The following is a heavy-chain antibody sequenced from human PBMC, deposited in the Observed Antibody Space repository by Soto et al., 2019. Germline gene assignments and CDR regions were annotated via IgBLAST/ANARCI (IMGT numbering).Heavy chain of an antibody. CDR3: ARRRGYSYGYFDY. CDR2: INHSGST. D-gene: IGHD5-18*01. J-gene: IGHJ4*02. CDR1: GGSFSGYY. Sequence: SETLSLTCAVYGGSFSGYYWSWIRQPPGKGLEWIGEINHSGSTNYNPSLKSRVTISVDTSKNQFSLKLSSVTAADTAVYYCARRRGYSYGYFDYWGQGTLVTVSS. V-gene: IGHV4-34*01.